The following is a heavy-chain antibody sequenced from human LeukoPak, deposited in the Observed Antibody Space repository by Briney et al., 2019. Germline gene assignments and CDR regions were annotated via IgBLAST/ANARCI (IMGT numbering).Heavy chain of an antibody. CDR1: GFTFSSYA. Sequence: GGSLRLSCAASGFTFSSYAMSWVRQAPGKGLEWVANIKQDGSEKYYVDSVKGRFTISRDNAKNSLYLQMNSLRAEDTAVYYCARDPGDYVWGSYRHDDAFDIWGQGTMVTVSS. CDR3: ARDPGDYVWGSYRHDDAFDI. CDR2: IKQDGSEK. D-gene: IGHD3-16*02. J-gene: IGHJ3*02. V-gene: IGHV3-7*01.